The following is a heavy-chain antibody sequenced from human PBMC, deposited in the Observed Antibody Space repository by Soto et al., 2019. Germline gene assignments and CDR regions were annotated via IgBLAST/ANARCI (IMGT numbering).Heavy chain of an antibody. Sequence: GGSLRLSCAASGFTFSSYSMNWVRQAPGKGLEWVSYISSSSSTIYYADSVKGRFTISRDNAKNSLYLQMNSLRAEDTAVYYCAREGTGDPRDWFDPWGQGTLVTVSS. CDR1: GFTFSSYS. CDR2: ISSSSSTI. CDR3: AREGTGDPRDWFDP. J-gene: IGHJ5*02. V-gene: IGHV3-48*04. D-gene: IGHD7-27*01.